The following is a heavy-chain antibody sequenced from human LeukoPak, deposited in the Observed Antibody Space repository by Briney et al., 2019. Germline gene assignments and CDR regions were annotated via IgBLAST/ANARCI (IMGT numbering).Heavy chain of an antibody. J-gene: IGHJ4*02. CDR3: ARDRLTYYYGSGSDY. Sequence: VASVKDSCKASGGTFSSYTISWVRQAPGQGLEWMGRIIPILGIANYAQKFQGRVTITADKSTSTAYMELSSLRSEDTAVYYCARDRLTYYYGSGSDYWGQGTLVTVSS. V-gene: IGHV1-69*04. D-gene: IGHD3-10*01. CDR2: IIPILGIA. CDR1: GGTFSSYT.